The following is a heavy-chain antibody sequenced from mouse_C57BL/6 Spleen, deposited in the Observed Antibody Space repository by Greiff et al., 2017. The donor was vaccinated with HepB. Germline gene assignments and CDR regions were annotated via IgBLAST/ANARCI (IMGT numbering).Heavy chain of an antibody. V-gene: IGHV1-20*01. CDR1: GYSFTGYF. D-gene: IGHD1-1*01. CDR2: INPYNGDT. Sequence: EVQRVESGPELVKPGDSVKISCKASGYSFTGYFMNWVMQSHGKSLEWIGRINPYNGDTFYNQKFKGKATLTVDKSSSTAHMELRSLTSVDSAVYYCARSLVGSSYGYFDVWGTGTTVTVAS. CDR3: ARSLVGSSYGYFDV. J-gene: IGHJ1*03.